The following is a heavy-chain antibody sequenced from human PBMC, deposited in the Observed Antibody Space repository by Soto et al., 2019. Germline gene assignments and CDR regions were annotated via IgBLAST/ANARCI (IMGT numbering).Heavy chain of an antibody. CDR1: GYTFTGYY. D-gene: IGHD3-3*01. CDR3: ARDGRRGFGFWSGYYAPGAFDI. CDR2: INPNSGGT. Sequence: ASVKVSCKASGYTFTGYYMHWVRQAPGQGLEWMGWINPNSGGTNYAQKFQGWVTMTRDTSISTAYMELSRLRSDDTAVYYCARDGRRGFGFWSGYYAPGAFDIWGQGTMVT. J-gene: IGHJ3*02. V-gene: IGHV1-2*04.